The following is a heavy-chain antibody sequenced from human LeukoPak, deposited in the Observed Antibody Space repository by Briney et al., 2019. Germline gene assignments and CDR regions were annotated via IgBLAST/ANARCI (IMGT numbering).Heavy chain of an antibody. D-gene: IGHD5-18*01. CDR2: ISAYNGNT. J-gene: IGHJ4*02. CDR1: GYTFASYG. V-gene: IGHV1-18*01. Sequence: ASVKVSCKTSGYTFASYGITWVRQAPGQGLEWMGWISAYNGNTNYAQKLQGRVTMTTDTSTSTAYMELRSLRSDDTAVYYCARDGRYGYGYGLDYWGQGTLVTVSS. CDR3: ARDGRYGYGYGLDY.